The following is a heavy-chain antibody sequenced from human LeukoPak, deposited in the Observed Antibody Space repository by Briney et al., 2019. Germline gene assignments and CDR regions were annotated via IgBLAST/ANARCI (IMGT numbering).Heavy chain of an antibody. V-gene: IGHV3-66*04. CDR1: GFSVSTNY. D-gene: IGHD3/OR15-3a*01. Sequence: GGSLRLSCAASGFSVSTNYVSWVRQAPGKGLEGVSLIYSGGSTLYADSVKGRFTISRDSSKNTVYLQMNSLRAEDTAVYYCARRDWRGFEDDYWGQGTLVTVSS. CDR3: ARRDWRGFEDDY. J-gene: IGHJ4*02. CDR2: IYSGGST.